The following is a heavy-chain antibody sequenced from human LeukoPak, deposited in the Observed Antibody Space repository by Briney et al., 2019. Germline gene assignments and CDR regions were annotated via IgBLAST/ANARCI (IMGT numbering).Heavy chain of an antibody. CDR2: INHSGIT. V-gene: IGHV4-34*01. CDR1: GGSFSGYY. D-gene: IGHD2-21*02. J-gene: IGHJ4*02. CDR3: ASSSIVVVTRNFDY. Sequence: PSETLSLTCAVYGGSFSGYYWSWIRQPPGKGLEWIGEINHSGITNYNPSLKSRVTISVDTSKNQFSLKLSSVTAADTAVYYCASSSIVVVTRNFDYWGQGTLVTVSS.